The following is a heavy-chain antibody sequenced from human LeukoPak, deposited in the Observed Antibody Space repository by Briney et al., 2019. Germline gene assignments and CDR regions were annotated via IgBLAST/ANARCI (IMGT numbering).Heavy chain of an antibody. D-gene: IGHD4-17*01. CDR1: GFAFSSYG. Sequence: GGSLRLSCAASGFAFSSYGMHWVRQAPGKGLEWVAFIRYDGSNKYYADSVKGRFTISRDNSKNTLYLQMNSLRAEDTAVYYCAKDSYGDYEGYYFDYWGQGTLVTVSS. J-gene: IGHJ4*02. V-gene: IGHV3-30*02. CDR2: IRYDGSNK. CDR3: AKDSYGDYEGYYFDY.